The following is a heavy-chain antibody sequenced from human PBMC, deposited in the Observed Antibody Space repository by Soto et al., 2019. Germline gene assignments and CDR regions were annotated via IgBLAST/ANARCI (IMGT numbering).Heavy chain of an antibody. J-gene: IGHJ6*02. V-gene: IGHV4-61*08. Sequence: PSETLSLTCTVSGGSISSGGYYWSWVRQPPGEGLEWIGEIHHDGSTNYNPSLKSRVTISVDKSKNQFSLKLSSVTAADTAVYYCARDRYLPPILFGMDVWGQGTTVTVSS. CDR1: GGSISSGGYY. CDR2: IHHDGST. D-gene: IGHD3-10*01. CDR3: ARDRYLPPILFGMDV.